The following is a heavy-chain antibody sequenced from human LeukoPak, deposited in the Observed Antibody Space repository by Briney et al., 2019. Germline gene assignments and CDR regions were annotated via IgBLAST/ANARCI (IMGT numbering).Heavy chain of an antibody. D-gene: IGHD3-9*01. Sequence: SETLSLTCSVSRGSISIYYWSWIRQPAGKGLEWIGRIYSSGKTNYNPSLKSRVTMSVDTSNNQLSLMMTSVTAADTAVFYCARTPQGDNYFDYWGQGHLVTVSS. CDR1: RGSISIYY. J-gene: IGHJ4*02. V-gene: IGHV4-4*07. CDR3: ARTPQGDNYFDY. CDR2: IYSSGKT.